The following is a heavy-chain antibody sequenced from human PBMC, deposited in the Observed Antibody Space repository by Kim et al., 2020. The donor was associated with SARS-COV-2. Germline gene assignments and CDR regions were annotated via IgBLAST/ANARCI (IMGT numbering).Heavy chain of an antibody. Sequence: GGSLRLSCAASGFTFSSYGMHWVRQAPGKGLEWVAVIWYDGSNKYYADSVKGRFTISRDNSKNTLYLQMNSLRAEDTAVYYCARDKDSSYFDYWGQGTLVTVSS. CDR2: IWYDGSNK. CDR1: GFTFSSYG. CDR3: ARDKDSSYFDY. D-gene: IGHD6-13*01. J-gene: IGHJ4*02. V-gene: IGHV3-33*08.